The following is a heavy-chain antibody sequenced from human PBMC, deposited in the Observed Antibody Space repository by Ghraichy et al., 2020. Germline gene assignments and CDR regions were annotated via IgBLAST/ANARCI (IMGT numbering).Heavy chain of an antibody. Sequence: GGSLRLSCAASGFTFSSYAMSWVRQAPGKGLEWVSAISGSGGSTYYADSVKGRFTISRDNSKNTLYLQMNSLRAEDTAVYYCAKDRYSAGGDVATRARAFDYWGQGTLVTVSS. J-gene: IGHJ4*02. CDR3: AKDRYSAGGDVATRARAFDY. D-gene: IGHD5-12*01. CDR1: GFTFSSYA. CDR2: ISGSGGST. V-gene: IGHV3-23*01.